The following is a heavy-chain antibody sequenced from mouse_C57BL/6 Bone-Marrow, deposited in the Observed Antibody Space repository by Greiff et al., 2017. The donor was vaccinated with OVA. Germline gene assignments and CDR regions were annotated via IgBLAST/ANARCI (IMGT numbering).Heavy chain of an antibody. CDR3: VRHGGLPGYFDV. CDR2: IRSKSNNYAT. Sequence: EVMLVESGGGLVQPKGSLKLSCAASGFSFNTYAMNWVRQAPGKGLEWVARIRSKSNNYATYYADSVKDRFTISRDDSESMLYLQMNNLKTEDTAMYYCVRHGGLPGYFDVWGTGTTVTVSS. CDR1: GFSFNTYA. V-gene: IGHV10-1*01. J-gene: IGHJ1*03. D-gene: IGHD2-4*01.